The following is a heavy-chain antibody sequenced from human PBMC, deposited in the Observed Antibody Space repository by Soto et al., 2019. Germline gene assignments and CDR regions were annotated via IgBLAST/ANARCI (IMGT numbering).Heavy chain of an antibody. Sequence: SETLSLTCIVSGGSLINYYWSWIRQPTGRGLEWIGRIYTGGSINQNPSLKSRVTMSVDTSKQQFSLKLTSVTAADTAVYYCARDLDSSGFSPDWFGPWGQGTLVTVSS. V-gene: IGHV4-4*07. CDR3: ARDLDSSGFSPDWFGP. D-gene: IGHD3-22*01. CDR2: IYTGGSI. CDR1: GGSLINYY. J-gene: IGHJ5*02.